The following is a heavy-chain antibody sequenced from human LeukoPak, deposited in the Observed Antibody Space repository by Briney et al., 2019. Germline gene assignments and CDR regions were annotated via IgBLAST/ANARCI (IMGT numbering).Heavy chain of an antibody. J-gene: IGHJ4*02. V-gene: IGHV3-23*01. D-gene: IGHD3-22*01. Sequence: GGSLRLSCAVSGFTFSSYAMSWVRRAPGKGLEWVSVISGSGGSTYYADSVKGRFTISRDNSKNTLYLQMNSLRAEDTAVYYCAKDYYDSSGYSHFDYWGQGTLVTVSS. CDR2: ISGSGGST. CDR1: GFTFSSYA. CDR3: AKDYYDSSGYSHFDY.